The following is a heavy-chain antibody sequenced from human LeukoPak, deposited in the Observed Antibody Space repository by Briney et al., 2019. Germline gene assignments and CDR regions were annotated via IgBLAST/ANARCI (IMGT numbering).Heavy chain of an antibody. CDR1: VYTFSNYG. Sequence: AAVMVSCKASVYTFSNYGINGVRQAPGQGREWMGWISAYSGNTKYAQKLQGRVTMTTDTSTNTAYMELRSLRSDDTAVFYCARGRSGGSTWARNPTSTYYLDSWGQGTLVIVSS. J-gene: IGHJ4*02. V-gene: IGHV1-18*01. CDR2: ISAYSGNT. CDR3: ARGRSGGSTWARNPTSTYYLDS. D-gene: IGHD6-13*01.